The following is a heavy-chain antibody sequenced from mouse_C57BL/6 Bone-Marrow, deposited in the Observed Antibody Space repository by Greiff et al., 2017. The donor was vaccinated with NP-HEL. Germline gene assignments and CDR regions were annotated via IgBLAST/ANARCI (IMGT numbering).Heavy chain of an antibody. CDR3: ARVDYDYDRGFAY. CDR2: INYDGSST. V-gene: IGHV5-16*01. CDR1: GFTFSDYY. J-gene: IGHJ3*01. D-gene: IGHD2-4*01. Sequence: EVQRVESEGGLVQPGSSMKLSCTASGFTFSDYYMAWVRQVPEKGLEWVANINYDGSSTYYLDSLKSRFIISRDNAKNILYLQMSSLKSEDTATYYCARVDYDYDRGFAYWGQGTLVTVSA.